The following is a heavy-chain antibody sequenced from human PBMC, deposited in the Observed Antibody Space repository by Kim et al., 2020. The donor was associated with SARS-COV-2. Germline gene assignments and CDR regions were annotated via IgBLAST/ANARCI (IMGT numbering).Heavy chain of an antibody. Sequence: GGSLRLSCAASGFTFSSYAMSWVRQAPGKGLEWVSVIYSAGSSTYYADLVKGRFTISRDNSKNTLYLQMNSLRAEDTAVYYCAKDFSTCGSYYEGDFGYWGHGTLVTVSS. J-gene: IGHJ4*03. D-gene: IGHD1-26*01. CDR3: AKDFSTCGSYYEGDFGY. CDR1: GFTFSSYA. V-gene: IGHV3-23*03. CDR2: IYSAGSST.